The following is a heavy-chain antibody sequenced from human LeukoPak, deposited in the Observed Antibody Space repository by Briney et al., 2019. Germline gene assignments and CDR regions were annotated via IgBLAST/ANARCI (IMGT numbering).Heavy chain of an antibody. CDR3: ARGRSGWYEDF. J-gene: IGHJ4*02. CDR2: ISSTNYYT. V-gene: IGHV3-21*06. CDR1: VFTFSCYS. D-gene: IGHD6-19*01. Sequence: PGGSLRLSCAASVFTFSCYSMNWVRQAPGKGLEWVSYISSTNYYTYYADSVKGRFTISRDNAKNSLYLQMNSLRAEDTAVYYCARGRSGWYEDFWGQGTLVTVSS.